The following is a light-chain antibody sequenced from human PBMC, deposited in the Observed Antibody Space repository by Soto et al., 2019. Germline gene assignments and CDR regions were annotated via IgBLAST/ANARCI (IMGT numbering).Light chain of an antibody. V-gene: IGLV2-14*01. CDR3: SSYTSSSIDYV. CDR1: SSDVGGYNY. J-gene: IGLJ1*01. CDR2: EVS. Sequence: QSALTQPASVSGSPGQSITISCTGTSSDVGGYNYVSWYQQHPGKAPKLMIYEVSNRPSGVSNRFSGSKSGNTASLTISGRQDEEEADYYCSSYTSSSIDYVFGAGTKLTVL.